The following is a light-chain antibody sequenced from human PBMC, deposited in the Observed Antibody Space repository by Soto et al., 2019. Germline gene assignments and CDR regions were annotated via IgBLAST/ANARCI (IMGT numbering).Light chain of an antibody. CDR2: DAS. V-gene: IGKV3-11*01. Sequence: EIVLTQSPATLSLSPGERATLSCRASQSVSSYLAWYQQKPGQAPRLLIYDASNRATGIPARFSGSGSGTDFTLTISSLQAEDVAVYYCQQYYSTPPNTFGQGTRLEIK. CDR3: QQYYSTPPNT. J-gene: IGKJ5*01. CDR1: QSVSSY.